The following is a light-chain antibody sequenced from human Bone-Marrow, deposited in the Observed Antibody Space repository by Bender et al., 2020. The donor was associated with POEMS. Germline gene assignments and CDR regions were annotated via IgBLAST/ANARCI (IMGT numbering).Light chain of an antibody. J-gene: IGLJ2*01. CDR3: QVWDSGVLI. V-gene: IGLV3-21*01. Sequence: SYVLTQPPSVSVAPGETARITCVEDSLGHKVVHWYQQKPGRAPLLVIYDDRDRPSGIPERFSGYNSRNTATLIITRVEAGDEADYYCQVWDSGVLIFGGGTKLTVL. CDR2: DDR. CDR1: SLGHKV.